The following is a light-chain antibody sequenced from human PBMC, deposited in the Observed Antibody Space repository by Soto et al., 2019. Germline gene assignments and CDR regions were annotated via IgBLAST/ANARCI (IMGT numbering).Light chain of an antibody. CDR1: SGHSSYA. Sequence: QLVLTQSPSASASLGASVKLTCTLSSGHSSYAIAWHQQQPEKGPRYLMKLNSDGSHSKGDGIPDRFSGSSSGAERYLTXXXXXXXXXXDXYCQTWGTGIHVVFGGGTKLTVX. J-gene: IGLJ2*01. V-gene: IGLV4-69*01. CDR3: QTWGTGIHVV. CDR2: LNSDGSH.